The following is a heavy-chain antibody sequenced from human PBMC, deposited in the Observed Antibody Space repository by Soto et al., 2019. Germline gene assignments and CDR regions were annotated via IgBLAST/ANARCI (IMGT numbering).Heavy chain of an antibody. CDR2: IIPILGIA. V-gene: IGHV1-69*02. J-gene: IGHJ4*02. D-gene: IGHD3-10*01. Sequence: QVQLVQSGAEVKKPGSSVKVSCKASGGTFSSYTISWVRQAPGQGLEWMGRIIPILGIANYAQKFQGRVTITADKSTSTAYMALSILSSEDTPVYFSAICLGGSCYFDYWGQGTLVTVSS. CDR3: AICLGGSCYFDY. CDR1: GGTFSSYT.